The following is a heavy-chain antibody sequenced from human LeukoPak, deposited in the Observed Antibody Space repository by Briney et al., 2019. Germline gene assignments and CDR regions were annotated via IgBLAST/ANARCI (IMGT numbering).Heavy chain of an antibody. D-gene: IGHD3-3*02. CDR3: ARGGHFWSGYWTR. CDR1: GGSFSGYY. V-gene: IGHV4-34*01. J-gene: IGHJ4*02. CDR2: INHSGST. Sequence: SETLSLTCAVYGGSFSGYYWSWIRQPPGKGLEWIGEINHSGSTNYNPSLKSRVTISVDTSKNQLSLKLSSVTAADTVVYYCARGGHFWSGYWTRWGQGTLVTVSS.